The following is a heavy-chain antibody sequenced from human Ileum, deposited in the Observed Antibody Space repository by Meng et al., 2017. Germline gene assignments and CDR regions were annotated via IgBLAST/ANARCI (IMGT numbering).Heavy chain of an antibody. CDR1: GYTFTGYY. Sequence: ASVKVSCKASGYTFTGYYMHWVRQAPGQGLEWMGWINPNSGGTNYAQKFQGRVTMTRDTSISTAYMELSRLRSDDTAVYYCARVKASGYDLHYFDYWGQGTLVTVSS. CDR3: ARVKASGYDLHYFDY. V-gene: IGHV1-2*02. CDR2: INPNSGGT. J-gene: IGHJ4*02. D-gene: IGHD5-12*01.